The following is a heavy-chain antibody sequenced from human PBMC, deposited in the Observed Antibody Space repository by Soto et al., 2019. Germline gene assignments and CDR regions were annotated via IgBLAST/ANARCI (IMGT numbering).Heavy chain of an antibody. J-gene: IGHJ4*02. D-gene: IGHD2-15*01. CDR2: ISSSGTT. V-gene: IGHV4-4*07. Sequence: SETLSLTCTVAGGSIHTFHWSWVRQAAGKGLEWIGRISSSGTTNYNPSLKSRVTMSMDTSTDQFSLRLTSLTAEDTAVYYCAKDVGVVVESPFDYWGQGTLVTVSS. CDR3: AKDVGVVVESPFDY. CDR1: GGSIHTFH.